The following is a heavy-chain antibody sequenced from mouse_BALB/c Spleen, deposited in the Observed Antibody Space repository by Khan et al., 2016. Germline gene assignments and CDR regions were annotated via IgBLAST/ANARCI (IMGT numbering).Heavy chain of an antibody. V-gene: IGHV3-1*02. Sequence: EVKLLESGPDLVKPSQSLSLTCTVTGYSITSGYSWHWIRQSPGNKLEWMGYMHSSGSTNYSPSLTSRISITRDTSNNQFFLQLSSVTTEDTATYYCARYGYYAIDYWGQGTSVTVSS. D-gene: IGHD1-1*02. J-gene: IGHJ4*01. CDR2: MHSSGST. CDR1: GYSITSGYS. CDR3: ARYGYYAIDY.